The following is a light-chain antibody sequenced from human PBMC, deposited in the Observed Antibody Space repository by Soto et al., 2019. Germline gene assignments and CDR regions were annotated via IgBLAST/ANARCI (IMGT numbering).Light chain of an antibody. CDR1: QSVGSN. V-gene: IGKV3-15*01. J-gene: IGKJ3*01. CDR2: GAS. CDR3: QQYDDRPPFT. Sequence: ETALTQSPATLSVSPGERAILSCRASQSVGSNLAWYQQKPGLAPRLLIYGASTRPTGISARFSGSGSGTEFTLTISSLQSEDFVVYYCQQYDDRPPFTFGPGTRVDMK.